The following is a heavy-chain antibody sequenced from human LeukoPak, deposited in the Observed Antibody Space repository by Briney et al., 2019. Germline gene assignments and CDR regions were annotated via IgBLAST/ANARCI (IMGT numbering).Heavy chain of an antibody. CDR3: AREDYDFWSATPKGIDY. D-gene: IGHD3-3*01. CDR2: IIPIFGTA. V-gene: IGHV1-69*13. Sequence: SVKVSCKASGGTFSSYAISWVRQAPGQGLEWMGGIIPIFGTANYAQKFQRRVTITADESTSTAYMELSSLRSEDTAVYSCAREDYDFWSATPKGIDYWGQGTLVTVSS. J-gene: IGHJ4*02. CDR1: GGTFSSYA.